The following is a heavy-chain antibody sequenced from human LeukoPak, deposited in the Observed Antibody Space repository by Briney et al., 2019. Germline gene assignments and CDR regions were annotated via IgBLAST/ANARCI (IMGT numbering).Heavy chain of an antibody. CDR1: GFTFSSYA. Sequence: GASLRLSCAASGFTFSSYAMSWVRQAPGKGLEWVSVISGSGGSTYYADSVKGRFTISRDNSKNTLYLQMNSLRAEDTAVYYCANGLEKVVVASYLDYWGQGTLVTVSS. J-gene: IGHJ4*02. CDR2: ISGSGGST. CDR3: ANGLEKVVVASYLDY. D-gene: IGHD3-22*01. V-gene: IGHV3-23*01.